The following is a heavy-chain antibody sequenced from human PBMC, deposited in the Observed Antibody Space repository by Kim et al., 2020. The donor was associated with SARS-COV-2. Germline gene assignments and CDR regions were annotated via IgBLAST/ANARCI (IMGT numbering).Heavy chain of an antibody. J-gene: IGHJ4*01. CDR3: ARVAGDSGPYPYYFD. CDR1: GASITSGYYY. D-gene: IGHD3-10*01. V-gene: IGHV4-30-4*01. Sequence: SETLSLTCTVSGASITSGYYYWSWIRQPPGKGLEWIGYSSYSGTTYHNPFLKSRAIISVDTSKNQFSLKLSSESAADTAVYYCARVAGDSGPYPYYFD. CDR2: SSYSGTT.